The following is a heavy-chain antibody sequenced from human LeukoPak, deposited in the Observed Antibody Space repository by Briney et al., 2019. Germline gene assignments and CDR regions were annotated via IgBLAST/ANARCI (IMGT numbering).Heavy chain of an antibody. D-gene: IGHD2-21*02. V-gene: IGHV3-30-3*01. CDR2: ISYDGSNK. CDR3: ARTSVDCLDC. Sequence: GGSLRLSCAASGFTFSSYAMHWVRQAPGKGLEWVAVISYDGSNKYYADSVKGRFTVSGDNAKNSLYLQMNSLRVEDTAVYYCARTSVDCLDCWGQGTLVTVSS. CDR1: GFTFSSYA. J-gene: IGHJ4*02.